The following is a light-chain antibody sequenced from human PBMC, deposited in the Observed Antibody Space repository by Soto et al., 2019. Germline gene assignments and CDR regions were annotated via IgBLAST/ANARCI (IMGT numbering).Light chain of an antibody. CDR3: QQRSSWPLT. CDR1: QSVKSL. Sequence: EIVLTQSPATLSLSPGERATLSCRASQSVKSLLGWYQQRPGQAPRLVIYDASYRATGIPARFSGSGWGTDFTLTISSLEREDFGVYYCQQRSSWPLTFGGGTKVEI. J-gene: IGKJ4*01. CDR2: DAS. V-gene: IGKV3-11*01.